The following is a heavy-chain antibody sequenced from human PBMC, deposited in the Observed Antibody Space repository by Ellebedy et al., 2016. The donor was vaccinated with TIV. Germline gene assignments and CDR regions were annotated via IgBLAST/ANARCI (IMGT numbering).Heavy chain of an antibody. J-gene: IGHJ4*02. CDR1: GFTFNTYG. CDR2: VSYDETTK. Sequence: GESLKISCAASGFTFNTYGMHWVRQAPGKGLEWVAIVSYDETTKVYADAVKGRFTISRENSKNTLYLQMNSLRPEDTGVYYCAKDGPRSLVHYLDSWGQGTLVTVSS. D-gene: IGHD6-13*01. V-gene: IGHV3-30*18. CDR3: AKDGPRSLVHYLDS.